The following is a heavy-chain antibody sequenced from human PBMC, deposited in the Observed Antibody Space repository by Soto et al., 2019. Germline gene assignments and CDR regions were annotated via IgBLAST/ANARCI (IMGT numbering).Heavy chain of an antibody. CDR3: AKDRPPLPA. D-gene: IGHD6-25*01. CDR2: IYHSGST. Sequence: SETLSLTCAVSGGSISSGGYSWSWIRHPPGKGLEWIGYIYHSGSTYYADSVKGRFTISRDNSKNTLYLQMNSLRAEDTAVYYCAKDRPPLPAWGQGTLVTVSS. J-gene: IGHJ4*02. V-gene: IGHV4-30-2*01. CDR1: GGSISSGGYS.